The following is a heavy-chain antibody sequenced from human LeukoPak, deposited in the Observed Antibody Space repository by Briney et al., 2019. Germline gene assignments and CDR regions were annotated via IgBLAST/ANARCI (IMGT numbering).Heavy chain of an antibody. Sequence: SETLSLTCAVYGGSFSGYYWSWIRQPPGKGLEWIGEINHSGSTNYNPSLKSRVTISVDTSKNQYSLDLSSVTAADTAVYYCARLVPPYGPGSPHPHQFDYWGQGTLVIVPS. CDR3: ARLVPPYGPGSPHPHQFDY. V-gene: IGHV4-34*01. D-gene: IGHD3-10*01. CDR2: INHSGST. CDR1: GGSFSGYY. J-gene: IGHJ4*02.